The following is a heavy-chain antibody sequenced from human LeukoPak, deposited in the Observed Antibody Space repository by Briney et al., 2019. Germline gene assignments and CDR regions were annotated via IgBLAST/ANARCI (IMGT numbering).Heavy chain of an antibody. J-gene: IGHJ5*02. CDR1: GFTFDDYA. Sequence: PGGSLRLSCAASGFTFDDYAMHWVRQAPGKGLEWVSVISWNSGSIGYADSVKGRFTISRDNAKNSLYAQMNSLRAEDTALYYCPKGPQAVAVPYNWFDRWGQGTLVTVSS. CDR2: ISWNSGSI. D-gene: IGHD6-19*01. V-gene: IGHV3-9*01. CDR3: PKGPQAVAVPYNWFDR.